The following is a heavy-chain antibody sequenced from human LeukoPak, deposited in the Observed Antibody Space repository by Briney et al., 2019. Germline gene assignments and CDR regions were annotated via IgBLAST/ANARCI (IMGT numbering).Heavy chain of an antibody. J-gene: IGHJ4*02. CDR2: IRSKPDGGTT. CDR3: TAWAPGAILDY. D-gene: IGHD2-2*01. CDR1: GFTFTNAW. V-gene: IGHV3-15*01. Sequence: GGSLRLSCAASGFTFTNAWMNWVRQAPGVGRGWVGRIRSKPDGGTTDYAAPVKGRFTISRDDSKNTLYLQMNSLKTEDTAVYYCTAWAPGAILDYWGQGTLVAVSS.